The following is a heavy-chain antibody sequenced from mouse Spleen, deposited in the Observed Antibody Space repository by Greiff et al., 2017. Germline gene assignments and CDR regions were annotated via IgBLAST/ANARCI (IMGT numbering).Heavy chain of an antibody. D-gene: IGHD1-1*01. Sequence: VQLQQSGPVLVKPGASVKMSCKASGYTFTDYYMNWVKQSHGKSLEWIGVINPYNGGTSYNQKFKGKATLTVDKSSSTAYMELNSLTSEDSAVYYCARSRRTTVGAMDYWGQGTSVTVSS. CDR2: INPYNGGT. V-gene: IGHV1-19*01. J-gene: IGHJ4*01. CDR3: ARSRRTTVGAMDY. CDR1: GYTFTDYY.